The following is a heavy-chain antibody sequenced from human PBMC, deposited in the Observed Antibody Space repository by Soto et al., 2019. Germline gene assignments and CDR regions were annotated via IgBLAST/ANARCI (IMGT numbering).Heavy chain of an antibody. Sequence: AGGSLRLSCAASGCTFSSYAMSWVRQAPGKGLEWVSAISGSGGSTYYADSVKGRFTISRDNSKNTLYLQMNSLRAEDTAVYYCAKINWVTTRLFDYWGQGTLVTVSS. CDR3: AKINWVTTRLFDY. V-gene: IGHV3-23*01. CDR2: ISGSGGST. D-gene: IGHD4-17*01. CDR1: GCTFSSYA. J-gene: IGHJ4*02.